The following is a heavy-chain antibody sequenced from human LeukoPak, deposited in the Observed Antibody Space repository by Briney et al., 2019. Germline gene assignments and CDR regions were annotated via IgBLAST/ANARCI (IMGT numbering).Heavy chain of an antibody. CDR2: INPNSGGT. CDR3: AREIPGIAAAGTLGFDY. Sequence: ASVKVSXKASGYTFTGYYMHWVRQAPGQGLEWMGWINPNSGGTNYAQKFRGRVTMTRDTSISTAYMELSRLRSDDTAVYYCAREIPGIAAAGTLGFDYWGQGTLVTVSS. D-gene: IGHD6-13*01. J-gene: IGHJ4*02. V-gene: IGHV1-2*02. CDR1: GYTFTGYY.